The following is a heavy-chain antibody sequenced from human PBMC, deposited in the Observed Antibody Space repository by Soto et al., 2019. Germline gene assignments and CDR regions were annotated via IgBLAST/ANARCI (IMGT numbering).Heavy chain of an antibody. Sequence: GGSLRLSCEASGFTFSRYSMNWVRQVPGKGLEWGSSISSTSSPIFYADSVRGRFTISRDNAQNPLYLQMNSLSGEDTAVYYIVGGGSAYTKVEFFHIRAQRTMDT. CDR2: ISSTSSPI. D-gene: IGHD2-21*01. V-gene: IGHV3-21*01. CDR1: GFTFSRYS. J-gene: IGHJ3*02. CDR3: VGGGSAYTKVEFFHI.